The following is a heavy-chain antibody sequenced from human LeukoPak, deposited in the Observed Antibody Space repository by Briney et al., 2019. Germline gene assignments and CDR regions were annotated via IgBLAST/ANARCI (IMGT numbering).Heavy chain of an antibody. Sequence: SETLSLTCAVSGGSISSGGYSWSWIRQPPGKGLEWIGYIHHSGSTYYNPSLKSRVTISVDRSKKQFSLKLSSVTAADTAVYYCARVNYDILTGQGGWFDPWGQGTTVTVSS. D-gene: IGHD3-9*01. J-gene: IGHJ5*01. CDR2: IHHSGST. CDR3: ARVNYDILTGQGGWFDP. CDR1: GGSISSGGYS. V-gene: IGHV4-30-2*01.